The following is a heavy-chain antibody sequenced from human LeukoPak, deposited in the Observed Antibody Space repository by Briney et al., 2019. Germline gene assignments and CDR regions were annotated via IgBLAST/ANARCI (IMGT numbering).Heavy chain of an antibody. V-gene: IGHV4-39*01. D-gene: IGHD3-22*01. CDR1: GGFISGSHYY. CDR2: INYSGNR. Sequence: SETLSLTCTVYGGFISGSHYYWAWIRQPPGKGLEGIGMINYSGNRYYNPSLRSRATISVDTSPNQFSLNLNSVTAADAAVYYCARGYDYWGQGTLVAVSS. J-gene: IGHJ4*02. CDR3: ARGYDY.